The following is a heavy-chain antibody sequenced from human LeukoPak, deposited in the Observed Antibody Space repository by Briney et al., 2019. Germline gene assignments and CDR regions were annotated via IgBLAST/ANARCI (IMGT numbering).Heavy chain of an antibody. CDR2: IHYSGST. Sequence: SETLSLTCTVSGGSISNYYWSWIRQPPGKGLEWIGYIHYSGSTNNNPSLKSRVTISVDTSKNQFSLKLTSVTAADTAVYYCARPRYYDDAFDIWGQGTMVTVSS. CDR1: GGSISNYY. J-gene: IGHJ3*02. CDR3: ARPRYYDDAFDI. V-gene: IGHV4-59*01. D-gene: IGHD3-22*01.